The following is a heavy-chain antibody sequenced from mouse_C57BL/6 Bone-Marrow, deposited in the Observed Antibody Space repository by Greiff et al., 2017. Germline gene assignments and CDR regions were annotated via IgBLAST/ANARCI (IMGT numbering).Heavy chain of an antibody. CDR2: IHPNSGST. V-gene: IGHV1-64*01. D-gene: IGHD1-1*01. CDR1: GYTFTSYW. CDR3: ARRITTVVATPYYYAMDY. Sequence: VQLQQSGAELVKPGASVKLSCKASGYTFTSYWMHWVKQRPGQGLEWIGMIHPNSGSTNYNEKFKSKATLTVDKSSSTAYMQLSSLTSEDSAVYYCARRITTVVATPYYYAMDYWGQGTSVTVSS. J-gene: IGHJ4*01.